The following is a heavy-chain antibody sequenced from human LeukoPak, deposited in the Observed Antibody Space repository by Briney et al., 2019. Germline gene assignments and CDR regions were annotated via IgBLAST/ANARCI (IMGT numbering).Heavy chain of an antibody. Sequence: PGGSLRLSCAASGFTFSSYSMNWDRQAPGKGLEWVSSISSSSSYIYYADSVKGRFTISRDNVKNSLYLQMNSLRAEDTAVYYCAPRVYYYDSSGYYTHNYNWFDPWGQGTLVTVSS. CDR2: ISSSSSYI. CDR3: APRVYYYDSSGYYTHNYNWFDP. D-gene: IGHD3-22*01. V-gene: IGHV3-21*01. CDR1: GFTFSSYS. J-gene: IGHJ5*02.